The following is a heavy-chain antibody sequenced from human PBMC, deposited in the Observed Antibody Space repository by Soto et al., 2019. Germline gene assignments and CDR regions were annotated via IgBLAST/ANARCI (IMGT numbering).Heavy chain of an antibody. CDR2: INHSGST. CDR1: GGSFSGYY. CDR3: ARSGCTNGVCYYYFDY. V-gene: IGHV4-34*01. Sequence: SETLSLTCAVYGGSFSGYYWSWIRQPPGKGLEWIGEINHSGSTNYNPSLKSRVTISVDTSKNQFSLKLSSVTAADTAVYYCARSGCTNGVCYYYFDYWGQGTLVTSPQ. J-gene: IGHJ4*02. D-gene: IGHD2-8*01.